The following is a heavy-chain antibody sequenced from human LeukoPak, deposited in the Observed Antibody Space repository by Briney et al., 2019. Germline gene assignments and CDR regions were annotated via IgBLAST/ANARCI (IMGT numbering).Heavy chain of an antibody. V-gene: IGHV4-39*01. CDR3: ARSGSKPSGGAFDL. CDR2: LYDSGST. J-gene: IGHJ3*01. D-gene: IGHD1-26*01. Sequence: SETLSLTCTVSGGSISSSSYYWDWIRQPPGKGLEWIGNLYDSGSTHYNPSLRSRVTISADTSKNQFSLKLSSVTAADTALYYCARSGSKPSGGAFDLWGQGTMVTVSS. CDR1: GGSISSSSYY.